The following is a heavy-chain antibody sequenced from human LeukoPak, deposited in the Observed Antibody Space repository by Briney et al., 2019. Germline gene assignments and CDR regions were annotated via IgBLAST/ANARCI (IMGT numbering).Heavy chain of an antibody. V-gene: IGHV3-74*01. D-gene: IGHD6-19*01. CDR3: ASFAYGSGWYS. CDR1: GFTFSNYW. CDR2: INSDGSST. J-gene: IGHJ4*02. Sequence: GGSLRLSCAASGFTFSNYWMHWVRQAPGKGLEWVSRINSDGSSTSYADSVKGRFAISRDNAKNTLYLQMNSLRAEDTAVYYCASFAYGSGWYSWGQGTLVTVSS.